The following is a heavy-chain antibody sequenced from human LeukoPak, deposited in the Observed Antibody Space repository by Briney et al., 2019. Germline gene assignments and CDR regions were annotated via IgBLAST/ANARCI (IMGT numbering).Heavy chain of an antibody. J-gene: IGHJ4*02. D-gene: IGHD2-8*01. CDR2: IKQDGSEK. V-gene: IGHV3-7*01. Sequence: GGSLRLSCAASGFTFSRYWISGVRQAPGKGLEWVANIKQDGSEKYYVDSVKGRFTISRDNAKNSLYLQMNSLRGEDTAVYYCVRVSCTNGVCYGFDYWGQGTLVTVSS. CDR1: GFTFSRYW. CDR3: VRVSCTNGVCYGFDY.